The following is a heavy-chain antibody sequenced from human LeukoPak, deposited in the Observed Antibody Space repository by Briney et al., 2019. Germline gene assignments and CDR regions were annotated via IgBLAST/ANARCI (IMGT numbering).Heavy chain of an antibody. CDR2: ISGSGGST. CDR3: AKEHDYGDYALSY. Sequence: ISGSGGSTYYADSVKGRFTISRDNSKNTLYLQMNSLRAEDTAVYYCAKEHDYGDYALSYWGQGTLVTVSS. V-gene: IGHV3-23*01. J-gene: IGHJ4*02. D-gene: IGHD4-17*01.